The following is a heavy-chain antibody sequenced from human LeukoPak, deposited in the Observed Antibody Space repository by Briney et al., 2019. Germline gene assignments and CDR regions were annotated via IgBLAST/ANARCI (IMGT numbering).Heavy chain of an antibody. CDR3: ARDTQIFTAIKKFHYYGMDV. CDR1: GGPTSSSYY. V-gene: IGHV4-39*07. CDR2: IYYRGGT. Sequence: PSETLSLTCSVSGGPTSSSYYWAWIRQPPGKGLEWIGSIYYRGGTDYNPSLKSRVTISVDTSKNQFSLKLSSVTVADTGVYYCARDTQIFTAIKKFHYYGMDVWGQGTTVTVSS. J-gene: IGHJ6*02.